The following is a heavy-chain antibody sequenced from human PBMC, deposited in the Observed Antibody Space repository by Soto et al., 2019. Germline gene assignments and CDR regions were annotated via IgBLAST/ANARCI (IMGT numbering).Heavy chain of an antibody. CDR3: APKAYDFWSGYLD. V-gene: IGHV4-34*01. Sequence: PSETLSLTCAVYGGSFSGYYWSWIRQPPGKGLEWIGEINHSGSTNYNPSLKSRVTISVDTSKNQFSLKLSSVTAADTAVYYCAPKAYDFWSGYLDWGQGTLVTVSS. D-gene: IGHD3-3*01. J-gene: IGHJ4*02. CDR1: GGSFSGYY. CDR2: INHSGST.